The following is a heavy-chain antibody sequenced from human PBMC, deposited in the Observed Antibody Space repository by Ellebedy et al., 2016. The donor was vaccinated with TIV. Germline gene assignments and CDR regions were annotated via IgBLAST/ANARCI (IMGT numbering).Heavy chain of an antibody. CDR2: IGGDGSHR. D-gene: IGHD3-10*01. Sequence: GGSLRLSCSVSGYNFACCAIHWVRQAPGKGLEWVAIIGGDGSHRYYGDSVKGRFTVSRDNSKNTVYLQMNSLRAEDTAVYYCARVLGSGSYSWLDPWGQGTLVTVSS. CDR1: GYNFACCA. CDR3: ARVLGSGSYSWLDP. J-gene: IGHJ5*02. V-gene: IGHV3-33*01.